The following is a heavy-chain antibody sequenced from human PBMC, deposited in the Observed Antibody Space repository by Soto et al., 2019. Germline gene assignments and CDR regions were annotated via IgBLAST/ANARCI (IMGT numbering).Heavy chain of an antibody. J-gene: IGHJ3*01. CDR3: ARHRLEEINTISAFDL. CDR1: GDTISGSRYF. V-gene: IGHV4-39*01. D-gene: IGHD1-1*01. Sequence: SETMSVTCTVSGDTISGSRYFWGWIRQPPGKRLEWIGSIFYDGYTYYTPSLKSRLTISMDTSNNQFSLQMKSVTAADTAIYYCARHRLEEINTISAFDLWGQGTMVTVSS. CDR2: IFYDGYT.